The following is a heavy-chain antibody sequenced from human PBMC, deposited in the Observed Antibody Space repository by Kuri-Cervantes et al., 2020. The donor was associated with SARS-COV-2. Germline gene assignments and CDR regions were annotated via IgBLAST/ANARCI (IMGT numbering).Heavy chain of an antibody. V-gene: IGHV1-2*02. D-gene: IGHD3-3*01. J-gene: IGHJ3*02. Sequence: ASVKVSCKASGYTFTGYYMHWVRQAPGQGLEWMGWINPNSGGTNYAQKFQGRVTMTRDTSISTAYTELSRLRSDDTAVYYCARISSGSVLRFLEWSAEDAFDIWGQGTMVTVSS. CDR2: INPNSGGT. CDR3: ARISSGSVLRFLEWSAEDAFDI. CDR1: GYTFTGYY.